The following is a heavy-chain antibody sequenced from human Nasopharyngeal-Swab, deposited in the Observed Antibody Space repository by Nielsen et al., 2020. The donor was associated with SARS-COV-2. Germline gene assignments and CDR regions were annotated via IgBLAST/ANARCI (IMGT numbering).Heavy chain of an antibody. J-gene: IGHJ4*02. Sequence: GESLKISCAASGFTFSSRRMSWVRQAPGKGLEWVADITEDGSEKYYVDSVNGRFTISRDNAKTSVSLQMNSLRAEDTAVYFCARSARPDYWGQGTLVTVSS. CDR1: GFTFSSRR. CDR3: ARSARPDY. CDR2: ITEDGSEK. V-gene: IGHV3-7*02.